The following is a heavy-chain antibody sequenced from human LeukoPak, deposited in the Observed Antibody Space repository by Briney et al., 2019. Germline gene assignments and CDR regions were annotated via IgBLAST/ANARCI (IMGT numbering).Heavy chain of an antibody. J-gene: IGHJ4*02. Sequence: PSETLSLTCTVSGGSISSSSYYWGWIRQPPGKGLEWIGSIYYGGNTYYNPSLKSRVTISVDTSKNQFSLKLGSVTAADTAVYYCARVGSNFRWELCLLDYWGQGTLVTVSS. V-gene: IGHV4-39*02. CDR2: IYYGGNT. CDR3: ARVGSNFRWELCLLDY. CDR1: GGSISSSSYY. D-gene: IGHD1-26*01.